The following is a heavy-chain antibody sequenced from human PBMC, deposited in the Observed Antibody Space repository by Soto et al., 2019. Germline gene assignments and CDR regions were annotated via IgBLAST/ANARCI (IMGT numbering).Heavy chain of an antibody. CDR3: VKDGQLRYFDWLPDLYYYYGMDV. J-gene: IGHJ6*02. Sequence: GSLRLSCSASGFTFSSYAMHWVRQAPGKGLEYVSAISSNGGSTYYADSVKGRFTISRDNSKNTLYLQMSSLRAEDTAVYYCVKDGQLRYFDWLPDLYYYYGMDVWGQGTTVTVSS. D-gene: IGHD3-9*01. CDR2: ISSNGGST. CDR1: GFTFSSYA. V-gene: IGHV3-64D*06.